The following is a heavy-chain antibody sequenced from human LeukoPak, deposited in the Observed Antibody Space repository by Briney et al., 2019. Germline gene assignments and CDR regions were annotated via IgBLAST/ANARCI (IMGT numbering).Heavy chain of an antibody. Sequence: PSETLSLICTVSGYLISSDYYWGWIRPPPVKGLEWIGNIYQSGNTYYNPSLESRVTISVDTPKNQFSLRLNSVTAADTAVYYCARVRPTGFGYMDVWGKGTSVTVSS. CDR1: GYLISSDYY. CDR2: IYQSGNT. CDR3: ARVRPTGFGYMDV. J-gene: IGHJ6*03. D-gene: IGHD1-14*01. V-gene: IGHV4-38-2*02.